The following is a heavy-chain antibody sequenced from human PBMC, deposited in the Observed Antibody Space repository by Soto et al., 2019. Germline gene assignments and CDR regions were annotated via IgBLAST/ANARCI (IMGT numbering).Heavy chain of an antibody. V-gene: IGHV3-23*01. CDR3: AKVNDFWSGYYNWFDY. CDR1: GFTFSSYA. J-gene: IGHJ4*02. CDR2: ISGSGGST. Sequence: EVQLLESGGGLVLPGGSLRLSCAASGFTFSSYAMSWVRQAPGKGLEWVSAISGSGGSTYYADSVKGRFTISRDNSKNTLYLQMNSLRAEDTAVYYCAKVNDFWSGYYNWFDYWGQGTLVTVSS. D-gene: IGHD3-3*01.